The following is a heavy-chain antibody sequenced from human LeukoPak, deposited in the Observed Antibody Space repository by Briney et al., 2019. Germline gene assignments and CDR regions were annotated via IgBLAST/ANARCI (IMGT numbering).Heavy chain of an antibody. CDR1: GYTFTSYY. J-gene: IGHJ4*02. CDR2: MNPNSGST. V-gene: IGHV1-8*03. CDR3: ARGRSRGYPYFFEY. D-gene: IGHD2/OR15-2a*01. Sequence: ASVKVSCNASGYTFTSYYINWVRQATGQGLEWMGWMNPNSGSTGYAQKFQGRVTITRNTSISTACMELSGLRSEDTAVYYCARGRSRGYPYFFEYWGQGTLVTVSS.